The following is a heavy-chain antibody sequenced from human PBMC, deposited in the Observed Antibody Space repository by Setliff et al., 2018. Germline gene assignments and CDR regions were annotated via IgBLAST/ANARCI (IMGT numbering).Heavy chain of an antibody. D-gene: IGHD3-3*01. CDR3: ARDFTTYMYYNFWSGYYPDPTYFDY. CDR2: IKQYGREK. V-gene: IGHV3-7*01. J-gene: IGHJ4*02. Sequence: PGGSLRLSCAASGFTFSSYWMSWVRQAPGKGLEWVANIKQYGREKYYVDSVKGRFTISRDTAKNALYMQMNSLRAEDTAVYYCARDFTTYMYYNFWSGYYPDPTYFDYWGQGTLVTVSS. CDR1: GFTFSSYW.